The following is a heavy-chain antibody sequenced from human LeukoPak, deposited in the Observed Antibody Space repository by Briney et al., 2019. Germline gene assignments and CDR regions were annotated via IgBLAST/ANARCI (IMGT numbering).Heavy chain of an antibody. Sequence: SETLSLTXTVSGYSISSGYYWGWMRQPPGKGLEWIGSIYHSGSTYYNPSLKSRVTISVDTSKNQFSLKLSSVTAADTAVYYCARRISLVGATGGYYFDYWGQGTLVTVSS. CDR3: ARRISLVGATGGYYFDY. J-gene: IGHJ4*02. V-gene: IGHV4-38-2*02. CDR1: GYSISSGYY. CDR2: IYHSGST. D-gene: IGHD1-26*01.